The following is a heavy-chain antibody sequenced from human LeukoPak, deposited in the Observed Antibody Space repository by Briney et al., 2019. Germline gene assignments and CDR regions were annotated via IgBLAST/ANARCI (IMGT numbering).Heavy chain of an antibody. Sequence: GGSLRLSCAASGFTFSSYSMNWARQAPGKGLEWVSSISSSSSYIYYADSVKGRFTISRDNAKNSLYLQMNSLRAEDTAVYYCARAARDGYNLYWGQGTLVTVSS. CDR3: ARAARDGYNLY. D-gene: IGHD5-24*01. J-gene: IGHJ4*02. CDR1: GFTFSSYS. V-gene: IGHV3-21*01. CDR2: ISSSSSYI.